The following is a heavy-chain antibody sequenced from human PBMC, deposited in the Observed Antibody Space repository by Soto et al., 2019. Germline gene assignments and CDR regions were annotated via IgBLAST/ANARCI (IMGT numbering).Heavy chain of an antibody. CDR1: GFTFSSYW. Sequence: TGGSLRLSCTASGFTFSSYWMHWVRQAPGKGLVWVSRINIDGRTTSYVDSVKDRFTISRDNAKNTVYLQMNSLRPEDTAVYYCAGSIAAGYWGQGTLVTVSS. J-gene: IGHJ4*02. CDR2: INIDGRTT. CDR3: AGSIAAGY. D-gene: IGHD6-13*01. V-gene: IGHV3-74*01.